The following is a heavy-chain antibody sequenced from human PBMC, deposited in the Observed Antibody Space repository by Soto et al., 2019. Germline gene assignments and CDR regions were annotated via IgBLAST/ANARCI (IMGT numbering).Heavy chain of an antibody. D-gene: IGHD1-20*01. CDR2: ISSRSDI. Sequence: PGGSLRLSCVGSGFTFSTYSINWVRQAPGKGLEWVSSISSRSDIYYADSVKGRFAISRDNAKNSVSLQMNSLRAEDTAVYYCAREYTAWPLAYGLDVWGQGTTVTVSS. CDR3: AREYTAWPLAYGLDV. J-gene: IGHJ6*02. CDR1: GFTFSTYS. V-gene: IGHV3-21*01.